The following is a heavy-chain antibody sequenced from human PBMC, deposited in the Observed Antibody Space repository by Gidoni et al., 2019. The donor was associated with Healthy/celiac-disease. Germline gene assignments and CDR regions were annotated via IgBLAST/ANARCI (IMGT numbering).Heavy chain of an antibody. V-gene: IGHV3-21*01. CDR3: ARDVPYDFQLYYYGMDV. CDR2: ISSSSSYI. Sequence: EVQLVASGGGLVKPGGSLRLSCAASGFTFSSYSMNWVRQAPGKGLEWVSSISSSSSYIYYADSVKGRFTISRDNAKNSLYLQMNSLRAEDTAVYYCARDVPYDFQLYYYGMDVWGQGTTVTVSS. D-gene: IGHD3-3*01. J-gene: IGHJ6*02. CDR1: GFTFSSYS.